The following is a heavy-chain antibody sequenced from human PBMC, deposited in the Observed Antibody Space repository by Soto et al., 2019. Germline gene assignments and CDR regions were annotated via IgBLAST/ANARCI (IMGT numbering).Heavy chain of an antibody. CDR3: ARVHLFYDILTGYYGHYYYGMDV. CDR2: IYHSGST. J-gene: IGHJ6*02. D-gene: IGHD3-9*01. Sequence: SETLSLTCAVSGGSISSSNWWSWVRQPPGKGLEWIGEIYHSGSTNYNPSLKSRVTISVDKSKNQFSLKLSSVTAADTAVYYCARVHLFYDILTGYYGHYYYGMDVWGQGTTVTVSS. V-gene: IGHV4-4*02. CDR1: GGSISSSNW.